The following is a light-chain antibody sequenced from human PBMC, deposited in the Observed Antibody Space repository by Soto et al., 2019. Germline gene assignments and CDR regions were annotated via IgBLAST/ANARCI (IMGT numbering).Light chain of an antibody. CDR2: EVT. J-gene: IGLJ1*01. Sequence: QYALTQPASVSRSAGQSITISCSGTTSDVGIVSWYQHHPGKAPKLMIHEVTKRPSGVSDRFSGSKSGNSASLTISGLQAEDEADYFCCSFGGSGYVFGTGTRSPS. CDR1: TSDVGI. V-gene: IGLV2-23*02. CDR3: CSFGGSGYV.